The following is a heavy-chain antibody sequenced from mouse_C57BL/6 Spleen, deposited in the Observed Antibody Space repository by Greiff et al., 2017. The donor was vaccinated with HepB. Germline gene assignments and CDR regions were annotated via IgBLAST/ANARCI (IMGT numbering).Heavy chain of an antibody. CDR1: GYTFTSYT. CDR2: INPSSGYT. Sequence: QVQLQQSGAELARPGASVKMSCKASGYTFTSYTMHWVKQRPGQGLEWIGYINPSSGYTKYNQKFKDKATLTADKSSSTAYMQLSSLTSEDSAVYYCARGGGLWSLFDYWGQGTTLTVSS. D-gene: IGHD1-1*02. CDR3: ARGGGLWSLFDY. V-gene: IGHV1-4*01. J-gene: IGHJ2*01.